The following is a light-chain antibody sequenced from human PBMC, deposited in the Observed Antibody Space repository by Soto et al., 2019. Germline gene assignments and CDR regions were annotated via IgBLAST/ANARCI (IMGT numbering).Light chain of an antibody. CDR3: QQRSNWPLIT. J-gene: IGKJ5*01. CDR2: DAS. Sequence: EIVLTQSPATLSLSPGERATPSCRASQSVSSYLAWYQQKPGQAPRLLIYDASNRATGIPARFSGSGSGTDFTFTISSLEPEDFALYFCQQRSNWPLITFGQGTLLEIK. V-gene: IGKV3-11*01. CDR1: QSVSSY.